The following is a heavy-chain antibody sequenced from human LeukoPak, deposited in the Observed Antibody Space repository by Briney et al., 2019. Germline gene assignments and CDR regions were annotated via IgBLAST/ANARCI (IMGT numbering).Heavy chain of an antibody. CDR2: IYYRGST. V-gene: IGHV4-59*08. D-gene: IGHD2-2*01. CDR1: GGSISSYY. J-gene: IGHJ4*02. Sequence: PSETLSLTCTVSGGSISSYYWSWIRQPPGKGLEWIAYIYYRGSTNYNPSLKSRVTISVDTSKNQFSLKLSSVTAADTAVYYCARRAGYCSSTSCRLGDWFFDYWGQGTLVTVSS. CDR3: ARRAGYCSSTSCRLGDWFFDY.